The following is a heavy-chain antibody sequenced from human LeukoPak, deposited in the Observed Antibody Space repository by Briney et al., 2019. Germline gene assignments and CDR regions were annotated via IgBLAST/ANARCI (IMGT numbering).Heavy chain of an antibody. J-gene: IGHJ6*03. V-gene: IGHV3-74*01. CDR1: GFTFSSYW. CDR3: ARDLLYSSPYYYYYYMDV. CDR2: INSDGSST. D-gene: IGHD6-13*01. Sequence: GGSLRLSCAASGFTFSSYWMHWVRQAPGKGLVWVSRINSDGSSTSYADSVEGRFTISRDNANNTLYLQMNSLRAEDTAVYYCARDLLYSSPYYYYYYMDVWGKGTTVTVSS.